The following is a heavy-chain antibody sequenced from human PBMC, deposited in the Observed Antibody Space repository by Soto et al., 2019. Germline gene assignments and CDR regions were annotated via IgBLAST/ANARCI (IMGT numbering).Heavy chain of an antibody. V-gene: IGHV2-5*02. J-gene: IGHJ5*02. Sequence: QITLKESGPTLVKPTQTLTLTCTFSGFSLSTSGVGVGWIRQPPGKALEWLALIYWDDDKRYSPSLKSRLTLTQDTPXTXVXXTMTNMDPVDTATYYCAHSLIGYYYDSSGSNWFDPWGQGTLVTVSS. CDR3: AHSLIGYYYDSSGSNWFDP. CDR2: IYWDDDK. D-gene: IGHD3-22*01. CDR1: GFSLSTSGVG.